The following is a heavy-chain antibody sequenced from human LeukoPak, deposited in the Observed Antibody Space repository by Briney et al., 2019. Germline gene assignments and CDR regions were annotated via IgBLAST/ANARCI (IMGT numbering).Heavy chain of an antibody. Sequence: GGSLRLSCAASGFTFSSYWMSWVRQAPGKGLEWVANINQGGSQKHYVDSVEGRLTISRDNAKNLLYLQMDSLRAEDTAVYYCAGGPGFLIDCWGQGSLVTVSS. J-gene: IGHJ4*02. CDR3: AGGPGFLIDC. V-gene: IGHV3-7*01. CDR2: INQGGSQK. CDR1: GFTFSSYW. D-gene: IGHD3-3*01.